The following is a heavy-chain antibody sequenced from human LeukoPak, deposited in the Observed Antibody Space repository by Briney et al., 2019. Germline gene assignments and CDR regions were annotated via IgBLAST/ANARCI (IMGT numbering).Heavy chain of an antibody. V-gene: IGHV4-39*07. CDR1: GGSISSYY. CDR2: IYYSGST. CDR3: ARGGIQLFDY. Sequence: SETLSLTCTVSGGSISSYYWGWIRQPPGKGLEWIGSIYYSGSTYYNPSLKSRVTISVDTSKNQFSLKLSSVTAADTAVYYCARGGIQLFDYWGQGTLVTVSS. D-gene: IGHD1-1*01. J-gene: IGHJ4*02.